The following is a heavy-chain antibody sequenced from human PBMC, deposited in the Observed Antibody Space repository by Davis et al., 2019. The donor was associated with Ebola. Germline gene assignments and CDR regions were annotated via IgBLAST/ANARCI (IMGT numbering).Heavy chain of an antibody. CDR2: ISYDGSNK. V-gene: IGHV3-30*04. CDR1: GFTFSSYA. D-gene: IGHD2-2*01. Sequence: GESLKISCAASGFTFSSYAMSWVRQAPGKGLEWVAVISYDGSNKYYADSVKGRFTISRDNSKNTLYLQMNSLRAEDTAVYYCARACRYCSSTSWLEPPFLDYWGQGTLVTVSS. CDR3: ARACRYCSSTSWLEPPFLDY. J-gene: IGHJ4*02.